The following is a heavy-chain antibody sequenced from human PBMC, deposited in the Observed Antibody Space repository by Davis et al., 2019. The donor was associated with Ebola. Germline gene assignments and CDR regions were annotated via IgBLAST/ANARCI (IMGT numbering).Heavy chain of an antibody. CDR1: GFTFSNYW. CDR3: ARYYSAYERADLDY. CDR2: INRDESGT. J-gene: IGHJ4*02. V-gene: IGHV3-74*01. D-gene: IGHD4-17*01. Sequence: GESLKISCAASGFTFSNYWMHWVRQAPGKGLVWVSRINRDESGTTYADSVKGRFTISRDNAKNMLYLQMDSLRVEDTAVYYCARYYSAYERADLDYWGQGTLVTVSS.